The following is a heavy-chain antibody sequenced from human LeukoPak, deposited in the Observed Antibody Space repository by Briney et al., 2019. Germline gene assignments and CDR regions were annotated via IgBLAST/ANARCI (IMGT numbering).Heavy chain of an antibody. CDR1: EFTFSTYA. D-gene: IGHD3-10*01. CDR2: INNRGDST. V-gene: IGHV3-23*01. Sequence: GGSLRLSCAASEFTFSTYAMSWVRQAPGKGLEWVSSINNRGDSTYYSDSVKGRFTISRDDPKNTLYLQMNSLRAEDTAIFYCAKGAGSSPFDYWGQGTLLTVSS. CDR3: AKGAGSSPFDY. J-gene: IGHJ4*02.